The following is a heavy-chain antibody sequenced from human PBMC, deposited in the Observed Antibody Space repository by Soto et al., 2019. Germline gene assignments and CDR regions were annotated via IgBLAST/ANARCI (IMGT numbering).Heavy chain of an antibody. CDR2: ISAYNGNI. V-gene: IGHV1-18*01. Sequence: QGHLVQSGAEVKKPWASVKFSCNASGYTFTSYGISWVRQAPGQGLEWMGWISAYNGNINYAQKLQGRVTMTTDTSTTTAYMELRSLRSDDTAVYYCARDISGNPGYWGQGTLVTVSS. CDR1: GYTFTSYG. CDR3: ARDISGNPGY. J-gene: IGHJ4*02. D-gene: IGHD2-15*01.